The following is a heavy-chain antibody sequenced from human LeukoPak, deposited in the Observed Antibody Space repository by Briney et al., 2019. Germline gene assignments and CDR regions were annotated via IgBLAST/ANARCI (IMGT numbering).Heavy chain of an antibody. D-gene: IGHD3-9*01. V-gene: IGHV3-49*03. J-gene: IGHJ4*02. CDR1: GFTFGDYA. CDR2: IRSKAYGGTT. Sequence: PGVSLRLSCTASGFTFGDYAMSWFHQAPGKGLEWVGFIRSKAYGGTTEYAASVKGRSTISRDDSKSIAYLQMNSLKTEDTAVYYCTREGSSNYDILTGYFDYWGQGTLVTVSS. CDR3: TREGSSNYDILTGYFDY.